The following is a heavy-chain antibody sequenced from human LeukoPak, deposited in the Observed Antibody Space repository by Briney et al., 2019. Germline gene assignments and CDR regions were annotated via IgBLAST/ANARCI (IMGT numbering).Heavy chain of an antibody. Sequence: GXXXXXXWSXXXQXXXXXXXXXXXXYYSGSTNYNPSLKSRVTISVDTSKNQFSLKLSSVTAADTAVCYCARGTSTETWLPFYYYYYMDVWGKGTTVTVSS. CDR3: ARGTSTETWLPFYYYYYMDV. CDR1: GXXXXXX. V-gene: IGHV4-59*09. CDR2: XYYSGST. J-gene: IGHJ6*03. D-gene: IGHD1-14*01.